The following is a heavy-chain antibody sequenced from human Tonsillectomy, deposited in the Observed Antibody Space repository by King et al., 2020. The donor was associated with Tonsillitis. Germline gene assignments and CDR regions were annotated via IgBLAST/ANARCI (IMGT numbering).Heavy chain of an antibody. CDR1: GGTFSSYA. CDR2: IIPILGIA. CDR3: AIGYYVSSGYSVH. D-gene: IGHD3-22*01. V-gene: IGHV1-69*09. J-gene: IGHJ4*02. Sequence: QLLQSGAEVKKPGSSVKVSCKASGGTFSSYAISCVRQAPGQGLEWRGRIIPILGIANYAQKFQGRGTITADKSTSTAYMELRSLRSEDTAVYYCAIGYYVSSGYSVHWGQGTLVTVSA.